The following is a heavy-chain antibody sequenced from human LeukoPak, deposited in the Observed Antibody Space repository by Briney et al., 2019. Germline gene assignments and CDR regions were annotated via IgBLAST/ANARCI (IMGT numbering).Heavy chain of an antibody. CDR3: ASTDYGSGSSNDY. D-gene: IGHD3-10*01. Sequence: SETLSLTCTVSGGSISSGGYYWSWIRQPPGKGLEWIGYIYHSGSTYYNPSLKSRVTISVDRSKNQFSLKLSSVTAADTAVYYCASTDYGSGSSNDYWGQGTLVTVSS. V-gene: IGHV4-30-2*01. J-gene: IGHJ4*02. CDR1: GGSISSGGYY. CDR2: IYHSGST.